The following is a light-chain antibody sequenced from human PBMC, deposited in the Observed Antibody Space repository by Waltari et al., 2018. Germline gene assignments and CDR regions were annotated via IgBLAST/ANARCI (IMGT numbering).Light chain of an antibody. CDR2: WAS. Sequence: DIVMTQSPDSLAVSLGERATINCTSSQSVLYSSNNKNYVAWYQQKPGQPPKLLIYWASTRESGVPDRVSGSGSGTEFTLTISSLQAEDVAVYYCQQYYSHVRTFGQGTKVEVK. CDR3: QQYYSHVRT. J-gene: IGKJ1*01. CDR1: QSVLYSSNNKNY. V-gene: IGKV4-1*01.